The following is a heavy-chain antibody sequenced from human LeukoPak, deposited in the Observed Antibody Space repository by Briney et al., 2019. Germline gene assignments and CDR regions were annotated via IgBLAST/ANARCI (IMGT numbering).Heavy chain of an antibody. Sequence: GGSLRLSCAASGFSNSALNWVRQAPGQGLEWISTISNTGVATYYADSVKGRFTISRDTFRNTLLLQMNRLRADDTAVYYCVKSAGKDGYRDVLDIWGQGTVVTVSS. CDR3: VKSAGKDGYRDVLDI. CDR1: GFSNSA. V-gene: IGHV3-23*05. CDR2: ISNTGVAT. J-gene: IGHJ3*02. D-gene: IGHD5-24*01.